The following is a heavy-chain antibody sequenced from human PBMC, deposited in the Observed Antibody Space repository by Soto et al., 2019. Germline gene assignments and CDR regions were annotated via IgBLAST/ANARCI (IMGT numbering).Heavy chain of an antibody. CDR2: INSDGTTT. CDR3: AADNSYALDV. D-gene: IGHD1-20*01. CDR1: GFTFSRRW. J-gene: IGHJ6*02. V-gene: IGHV3-74*01. Sequence: EVQLVQSGGGLVQPGGSLRLSCAASGFTFSRRWMHWVRQAPGKGLVWVSYINSDGTTTNYADSEKGRFTISRDNAKNTVYLQMNSLRVEDRAVYFCAADNSYALDVWGQGTTVTVSS.